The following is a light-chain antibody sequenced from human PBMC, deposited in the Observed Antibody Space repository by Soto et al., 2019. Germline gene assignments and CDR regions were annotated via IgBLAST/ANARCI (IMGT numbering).Light chain of an antibody. J-gene: IGLJ1*01. CDR2: EVS. V-gene: IGLV2-14*01. CDR3: TSYTSSSTHYV. CDR1: SSDVGDYNS. Sequence: QSALTQPASVSGSPGQSITISCTGTSSDVGDYNSASWYQQHPGKAPKVMIYEVSNRPSGVSNRFSGSKSGNTASLTISGLQAEDEADYYCTSYTSSSTHYVFGTGTKVTVL.